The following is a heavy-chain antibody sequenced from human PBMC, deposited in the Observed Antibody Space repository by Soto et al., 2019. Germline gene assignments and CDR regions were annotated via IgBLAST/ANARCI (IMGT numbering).Heavy chain of an antibody. CDR1: GGSISSYY. V-gene: IGHV4-59*01. Sequence: QVQLQESGPGLVKPSETLSLTCTVSGGSISSYYWSWIRQPPGKGLEWIGYIYYSGSTNYNPSLKSRVTISVATSKNQFSLKLSSVTAADTAVYYCARGTTVTSDYWGQGTLVTVSS. D-gene: IGHD4-17*01. J-gene: IGHJ4*02. CDR3: ARGTTVTSDY. CDR2: IYYSGST.